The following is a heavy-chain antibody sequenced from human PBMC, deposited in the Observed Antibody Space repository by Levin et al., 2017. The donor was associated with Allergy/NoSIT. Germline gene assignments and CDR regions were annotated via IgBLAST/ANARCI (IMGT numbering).Heavy chain of an antibody. J-gene: IGHJ6*02. CDR1: GFTFSDYY. Sequence: LSLTCAASGFTFSDYYMSWIRQAPGKGLEWVSYISSSGSTIYYADSVKGRFTISRDNAKNSLYLQMNSLRAEDTAVYYCARDLGLEPRFRYGMDVWGQGTTVTVSS. D-gene: IGHD1-1*01. CDR3: ARDLGLEPRFRYGMDV. V-gene: IGHV3-11*01. CDR2: ISSSGSTI.